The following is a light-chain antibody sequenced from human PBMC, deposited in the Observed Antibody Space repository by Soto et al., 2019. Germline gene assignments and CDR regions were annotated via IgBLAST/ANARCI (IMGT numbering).Light chain of an antibody. CDR1: QSISSW. CDR2: DAS. V-gene: IGKV1-5*01. CDR3: QQYNSYSR. Sequence: DIQMTQSPSTLSASVGDRVTITCRASQSISSWLAWYQQKPGKAPKLLIYDASSLGSGVPSRFSGSGSGTEFTLTISSLQPDDFATYYCQQYNSYSRFGQGTKVEIK. J-gene: IGKJ1*01.